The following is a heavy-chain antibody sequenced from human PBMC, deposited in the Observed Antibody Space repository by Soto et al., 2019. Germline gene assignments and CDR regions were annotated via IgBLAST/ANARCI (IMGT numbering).Heavy chain of an antibody. J-gene: IGHJ4*02. V-gene: IGHV1-3*01. CDR2: IIVSHDRP. D-gene: IGHD2-8*01. Sequence: VQLVQSGTEVKEPGASVRVSCKASGYTFTAHSLHWARQAPGQGLEWMGWIIVSHDRPRYAPQFQGRLTFETDRIGTTAHMHLARLTPEDTAVYFCAREPEDGVPGDYWGQGTPVVVSS. CDR1: GYTFTAHS. CDR3: AREPEDGVPGDY.